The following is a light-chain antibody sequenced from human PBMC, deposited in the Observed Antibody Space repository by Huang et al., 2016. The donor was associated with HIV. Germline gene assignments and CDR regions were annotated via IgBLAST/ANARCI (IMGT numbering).Light chain of an antibody. V-gene: IGKV2-28*01. CDR1: QSLLHSNGYTY. CDR3: MQALETPIT. Sequence: DIVMTQSPLSLPVTPGVPASISFKSSQSLLHSNGYTYLYWYLQKPGQSPQLLISLGSNRAAVVPDRFSGSGSGTDFTLKISRVEAEDVGVYYCMQALETPITFGQGTRLEIK. CDR2: LGS. J-gene: IGKJ5*01.